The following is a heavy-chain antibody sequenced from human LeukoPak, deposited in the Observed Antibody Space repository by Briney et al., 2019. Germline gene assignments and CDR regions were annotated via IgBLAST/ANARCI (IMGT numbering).Heavy chain of an antibody. D-gene: IGHD3-22*01. CDR1: GYTLTELS. CDR2: FDPEDGET. V-gene: IGHV1-24*01. J-gene: IGHJ4*02. Sequence: ASVKVSCKVSGYTLTELSMHWVRQAPGKGLEWMGGFDPEDGETIYAQKFQGRVTMTEDTSTDTAYMELSSLRSEDTAVYYCATVLHDSSGYYSNFDYWGQGTLVTASS. CDR3: ATVLHDSSGYYSNFDY.